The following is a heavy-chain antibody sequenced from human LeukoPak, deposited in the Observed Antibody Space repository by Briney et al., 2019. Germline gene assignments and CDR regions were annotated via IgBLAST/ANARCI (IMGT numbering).Heavy chain of an antibody. CDR2: INHSGST. V-gene: IGHV4-34*01. CDR3: ARVIVGAINWFDP. Sequence: PSETLSLTCAVYGGSFSGYYWSWIRQPPGRGLEWIGEINHSGSTNYNPSLKSRVTISVDTSKNQFSLKLSSVTAADTAAYYCARVIVGAINWFDPWGQGTLVTVSS. CDR1: GGSFSGYY. J-gene: IGHJ5*02. D-gene: IGHD1-26*01.